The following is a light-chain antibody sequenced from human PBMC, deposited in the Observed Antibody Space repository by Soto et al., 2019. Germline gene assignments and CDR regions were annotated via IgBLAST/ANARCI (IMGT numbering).Light chain of an antibody. J-gene: IGLJ3*02. Sequence: QSALAQAASVSGSPGQSITISCTGTTSDIGAYNYVSWYQHHPGKAPKVMIYDVSNRPSGVSIRFSGSKSGTTASLTISGLRAEDEADYYCSSYSSSSTLMMFGGGTQLTVL. CDR2: DVS. CDR1: TSDIGAYNY. V-gene: IGLV2-14*03. CDR3: SSYSSSSTLMM.